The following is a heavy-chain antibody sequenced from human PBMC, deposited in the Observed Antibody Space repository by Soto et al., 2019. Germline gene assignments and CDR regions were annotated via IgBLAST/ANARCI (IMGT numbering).Heavy chain of an antibody. CDR3: ARWFGATPP. D-gene: IGHD1-26*01. V-gene: IGHV3-30-3*01. Sequence: QVQLVESGGGVVQPGRSLRLSCAASGFTFSSYAMHWVRQAPGKGLEWVAVISYDGSNKYYADSLKGRFTISRDNSKNTLYLHMNSLRAEDTSVYYCARWFGATPPWGQGTLVTVSS. CDR2: ISYDGSNK. J-gene: IGHJ5*02. CDR1: GFTFSSYA.